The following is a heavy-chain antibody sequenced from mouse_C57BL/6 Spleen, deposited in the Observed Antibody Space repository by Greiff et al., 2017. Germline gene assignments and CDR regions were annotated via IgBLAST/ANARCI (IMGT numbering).Heavy chain of an antibody. CDR3: AREGHYYGSSYGYFDV. D-gene: IGHD1-1*01. CDR2: ISSGSSTI. Sequence: EVKLVESGGGLVKPGGSLKLSCAASGFTFSDYGMHWVRQAPEKGLEWVAYISSGSSTIYYADTVKGRFTISRDNAKNTLFLQMTSLRSEDTAMYYWAREGHYYGSSYGYFDVWGTGTTVTVSS. J-gene: IGHJ1*03. CDR1: GFTFSDYG. V-gene: IGHV5-17*01.